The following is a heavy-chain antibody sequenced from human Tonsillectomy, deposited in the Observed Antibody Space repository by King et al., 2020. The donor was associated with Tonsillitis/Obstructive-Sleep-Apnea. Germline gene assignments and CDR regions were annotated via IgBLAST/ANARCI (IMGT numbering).Heavy chain of an antibody. CDR3: ARSRYCSSTSCYTGSVNWFDP. Sequence: QLVQSGAEVKKPGASVKVSSKASGYTFTGYYMHWVRQAPGQGLEWMGWINPNSGGTNYAQKFQGRVTMTRDTSISTAYMELSRLRSDDTAVYYCARSRYCSSTSCYTGSVNWFDPWGQGTLVTVSS. CDR1: GYTFTGYY. D-gene: IGHD2-2*02. J-gene: IGHJ5*02. CDR2: INPNSGGT. V-gene: IGHV1-2*02.